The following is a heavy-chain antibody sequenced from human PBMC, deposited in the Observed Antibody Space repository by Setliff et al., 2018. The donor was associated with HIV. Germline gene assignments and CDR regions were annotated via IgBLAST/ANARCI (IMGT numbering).Heavy chain of an antibody. J-gene: IGHJ6*03. Sequence: GESLKISCKGSGFTFTNYRIAWLRQMPGKGLEWMGIIYPGDSDTRYSPSFQGQVTISADKSISTAYLQWSSLKASDSAMYYCARLLNGYNSYDYYYMDVWGKGTTVTVSS. CDR2: IYPGDSDT. CDR1: GFTFTNYR. V-gene: IGHV5-51*01. CDR3: ARLLNGYNSYDYYYMDV. D-gene: IGHD5-12*01.